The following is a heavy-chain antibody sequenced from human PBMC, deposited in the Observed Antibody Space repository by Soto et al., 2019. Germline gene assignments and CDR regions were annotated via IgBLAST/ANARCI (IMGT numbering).Heavy chain of an antibody. CDR2: ISAYNGNT. J-gene: IGHJ3*02. Sequence: ASVKVSCKASGYTFTSYGISWVRQAPGQGLEWMGWISAYNGNTNYAQKLQGRVTMTTDTSTSTAYMELRSLRSDDTAVYYCARVATELRYFDLLLTHDAFDIRGQGTMVTVSS. V-gene: IGHV1-18*01. CDR1: GYTFTSYG. CDR3: ARVATELRYFDLLLTHDAFDI. D-gene: IGHD3-9*01.